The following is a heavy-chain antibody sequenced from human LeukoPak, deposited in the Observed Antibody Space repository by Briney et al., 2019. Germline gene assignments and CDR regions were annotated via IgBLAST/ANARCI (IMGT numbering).Heavy chain of an antibody. CDR1: GFVFSDFG. J-gene: IGHJ6*04. CDR3: AKDFRGYMDV. V-gene: IGHV3-30*02. CDR2: IRYDGSNK. Sequence: PGGSLRLSCAASGFVFSDFGMHWVRQAPGKGLEWVAFIRYDGSNKYVADSVKGRFTVSRDNSKSTVYLQMNSLRVEDTAVYYCAKDFRGYMDVWGKGTPVTGSS. D-gene: IGHD6-25*01.